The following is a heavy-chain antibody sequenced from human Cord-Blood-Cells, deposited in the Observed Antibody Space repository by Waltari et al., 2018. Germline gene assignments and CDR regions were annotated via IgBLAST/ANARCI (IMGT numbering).Heavy chain of an antibody. CDR1: GGSISSSNW. J-gene: IGHJ3*02. CDR2: IYHSGGP. Sequence: QVQLQESGPGLVKPSGTLSLTCAVSGGSISSSNWWSWVRQPPGKGLGWIGEIYHSGGPNHNPSLKSRVTISVDKSKNQFSLKLSSVTAADTAVYYCAREGHYYDSSGYYAFDIWGQGTMVTVSS. V-gene: IGHV4-4*02. D-gene: IGHD3-22*01. CDR3: AREGHYYDSSGYYAFDI.